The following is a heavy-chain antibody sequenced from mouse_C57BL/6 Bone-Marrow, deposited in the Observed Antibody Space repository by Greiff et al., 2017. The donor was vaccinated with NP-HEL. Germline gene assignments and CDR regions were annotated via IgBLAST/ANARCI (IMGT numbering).Heavy chain of an antibody. CDR2: IYPGSGST. CDR3: ARYPSYYGSSYKVDY. Sequence: QVQLQQPGAELVKPGASVKMSCKASGYTFTSYWITWVKQRPGQGLEWIGDIYPGSGSTNYNEKFKSKATLTVDTSSSPAYMQLSSLTSEDSAVYYCARYPSYYGSSYKVDYWGQGTTLTVSS. V-gene: IGHV1-55*01. D-gene: IGHD1-1*01. CDR1: GYTFTSYW. J-gene: IGHJ2*01.